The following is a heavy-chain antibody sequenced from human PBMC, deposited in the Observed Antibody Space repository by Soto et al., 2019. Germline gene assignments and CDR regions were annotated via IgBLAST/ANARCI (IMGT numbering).Heavy chain of an antibody. V-gene: IGHV1-18*01. CDR1: GYIFVNYG. D-gene: IGHD2-15*01. Sequence: QVQLEQSGDEVKKPGASVKVSCKASGYIFVNYGIAWVRQAPGQGLEWLGWISPYTGNTYYATKVQGRLTLTTDASSSTAFMDLGSLTSADTAVYDWAMVDLYITPTPQDVWGQGTTVTVSS. CDR2: ISPYTGNT. J-gene: IGHJ6*02. CDR3: AMVDLYITPTPQDV.